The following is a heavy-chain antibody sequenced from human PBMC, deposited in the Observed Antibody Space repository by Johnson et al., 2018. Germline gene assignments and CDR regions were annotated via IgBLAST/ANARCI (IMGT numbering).Heavy chain of an antibody. CDR2: ISGSGDST. J-gene: IGHJ6*02. Sequence: VQLVQSGGGLVQPGGSLRLSCEASGFTFTTYAMTWVRQAPGKGLEWVSSISGSGDSTYYADSVKGRFTIHRDNSKNTLFLQMDRLRVEDTALYYCAKDRYSNSVWGTDVWGQGTTVTVSS. V-gene: IGHV3-23*04. CDR1: GFTFTTYA. CDR3: AKDRYSNSVWGTDV. D-gene: IGHD1-26*01.